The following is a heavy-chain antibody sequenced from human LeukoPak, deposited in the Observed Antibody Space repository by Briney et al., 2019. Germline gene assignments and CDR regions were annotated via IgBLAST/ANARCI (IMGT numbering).Heavy chain of an antibody. CDR1: GFTFSSYG. CDR2: IRYDGSNK. J-gene: IGHJ3*02. V-gene: IGHV3-30*02. CDR3: AKDRKAARPDAFDI. D-gene: IGHD6-6*01. Sequence: GGSLRLSCAASGFTFSSYGMHWVRQAPGKGLEWVAFIRYDGSNKYYADSVKGRFTISRDNSKNTLYLQMNSLRAEDTAVYYCAKDRKAARPDAFDIWGQGTMVTVSS.